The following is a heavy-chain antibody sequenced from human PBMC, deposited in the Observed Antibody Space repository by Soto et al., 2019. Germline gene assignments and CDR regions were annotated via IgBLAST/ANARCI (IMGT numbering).Heavy chain of an antibody. CDR2: IYYGGST. V-gene: IGHV4-59*08. CDR1: GGSISSYY. Sequence: SETLSLTCTVSGGSISSYYWSWIRQPPGRGLEWIGYIYYGGSTNYNPSLKSRVSISADTSENQFSLKLSSVTAADAAVYYCAWHLPQYSSSTDTRGPGTLVTVS. D-gene: IGHD6-6*01. CDR3: AWHLPQYSSSTDT. J-gene: IGHJ5*02.